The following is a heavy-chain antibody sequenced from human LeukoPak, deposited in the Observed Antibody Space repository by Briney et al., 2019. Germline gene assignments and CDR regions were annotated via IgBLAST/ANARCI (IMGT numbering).Heavy chain of an antibody. V-gene: IGHV3-74*01. J-gene: IGHJ3*02. CDR3: VRPYGPGGFDI. CDR1: GFTFSSYW. Sequence: GGSLRLSCAASGFTFSSYWMHWVRQAPGKGLVWVSHINSDGSTINYADSVEGRFTISRDNAKNTLYLQMNSLRAEDTAVYYCVRPYGPGGFDIWGQGTMVTVSS. CDR2: INSDGSTI. D-gene: IGHD4-17*01.